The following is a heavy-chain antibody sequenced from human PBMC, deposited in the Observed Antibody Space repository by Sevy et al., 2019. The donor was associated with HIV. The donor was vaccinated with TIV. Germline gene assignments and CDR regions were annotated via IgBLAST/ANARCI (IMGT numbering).Heavy chain of an antibody. CDR2: IKQDAGQK. CDR1: GFTFSKYW. J-gene: IGHJ4*02. CDR3: ARDDGNYYFHY. D-gene: IGHD1-7*01. Sequence: GGSLRLSCAASGFTFSKYWMGWVRQAPGKGLEWVVNIKQDAGQKYYVDSMKGRFTISRDNAKNSLYLQMNSLRAEDTAVYFCARDDGNYYFHYWGQGTLVTVSS. V-gene: IGHV3-7*01.